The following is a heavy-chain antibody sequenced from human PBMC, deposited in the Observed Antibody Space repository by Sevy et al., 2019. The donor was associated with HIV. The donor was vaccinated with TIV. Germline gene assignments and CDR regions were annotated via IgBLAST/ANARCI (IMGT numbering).Heavy chain of an antibody. D-gene: IGHD2-2*01. CDR3: AREGCSRPHDY. Sequence: GGSLRLSCAASGLTFSSYAMSWVRQPPGKGLEWVATFSFGCGKINYADSVKGRFTISRDNSKNTLFLQMNRLRAEDTAVDYCAREGCSRPHDYWGQGTLVTVSS. J-gene: IGHJ4*02. CDR1: GLTFSSYA. CDR2: FSFGCGKI. V-gene: IGHV3-23*01.